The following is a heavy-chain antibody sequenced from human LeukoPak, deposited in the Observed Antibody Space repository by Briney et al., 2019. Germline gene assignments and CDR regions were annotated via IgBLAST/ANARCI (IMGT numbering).Heavy chain of an antibody. D-gene: IGHD3-10*01. Sequence: GESLKISCKGSGYSFTNYWIGWVRQMPGKGLDWMGIIYPGESDTGYSPSFLGQVTISADKIISTAYLQWSSLKASDTAMYYCARHRTHGSGSYSAFDIWGQGTMVTVSS. CDR2: IYPGESDT. CDR1: GYSFTNYW. CDR3: ARHRTHGSGSYSAFDI. V-gene: IGHV5-51*01. J-gene: IGHJ3*02.